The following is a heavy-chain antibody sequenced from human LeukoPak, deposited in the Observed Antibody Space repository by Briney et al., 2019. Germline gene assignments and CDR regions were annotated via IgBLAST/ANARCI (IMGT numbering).Heavy chain of an antibody. CDR3: AKATSWELDSACDI. CDR1: GFTFDDYA. D-gene: IGHD3-10*01. V-gene: IGHV3-9*03. J-gene: IGHJ3*02. CDR2: INWNSGNI. Sequence: PGGSLRLSCAASGFTFDDYAMHWVRQAPAKGLQCVSGINWNSGNIGYADSVKGRFTISRDNAKNSLYLQMNALRAEDMAVYYCAKATSWELDSACDIWREGKMVSVSS.